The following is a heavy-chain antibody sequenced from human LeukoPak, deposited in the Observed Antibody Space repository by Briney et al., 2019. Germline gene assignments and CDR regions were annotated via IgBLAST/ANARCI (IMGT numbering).Heavy chain of an antibody. CDR2: ISSSSSYI. V-gene: IGHV3-21*01. CDR3: AREASHDAFDI. J-gene: IGHJ3*02. CDR1: GFTFSRFS. Sequence: GGSLRLSCAASGFTFSRFSMNWVRQAPGKGLEWVSSISSSSSYIYYADSVKGRFTISRDNAKNSLYLQMNSLRAEDTAVYYCAREASHDAFDIWGQGKMVTVSS.